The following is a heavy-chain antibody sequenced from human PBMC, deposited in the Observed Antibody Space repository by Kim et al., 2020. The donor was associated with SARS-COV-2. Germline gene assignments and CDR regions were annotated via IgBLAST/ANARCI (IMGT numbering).Heavy chain of an antibody. CDR1: GFTFSNAW. V-gene: IGHV3-15*01. D-gene: IGHD2-2*01. CDR2: IKSKTDGGTT. J-gene: IGHJ3*02. CDR3: TTEDVVVVPAAMPLGHPDAFDI. Sequence: GGSLRLSCAASGFTFSNAWMSWVRQAPGKGLEWVGRIKSKTDGGTTDYAAPVKGRFTISRDDSKNTLYLQMNSLKTEDTAVYYCTTEDVVVVPAAMPLGHPDAFDIWGQGTMVTVSS.